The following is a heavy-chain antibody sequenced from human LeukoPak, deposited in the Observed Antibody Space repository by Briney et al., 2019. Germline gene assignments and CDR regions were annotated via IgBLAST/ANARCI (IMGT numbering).Heavy chain of an antibody. D-gene: IGHD6-13*01. CDR2: MNHSGSA. CDR1: GGSFSGYY. J-gene: IGHJ4*02. V-gene: IGHV4-34*01. CDR3: AREWQQLEFDY. Sequence: PSETRSLTCAVDGGSFSGYYWTWIRQPPGKGLEWIGEMNHSGSANYNPSLKSRVTISGDTSKNQCSLRLSSVTAADTAVYYCAREWQQLEFDYWGQGTLVTVSS.